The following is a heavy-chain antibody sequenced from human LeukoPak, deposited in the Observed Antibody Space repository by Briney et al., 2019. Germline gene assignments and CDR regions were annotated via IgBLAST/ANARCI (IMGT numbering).Heavy chain of an antibody. V-gene: IGHV1-2*02. Sequence: ASVKVSCKASGYTFTGYYMHWVRQAPGQGLEWMGWINPNRGGTNYAQKFQGRVTMTRDTSISTAYMELSRLRSDYTAVYYWASDSVVVVAATYYYYYYGMDVWGQGTTVTVSS. CDR2: INPNRGGT. CDR3: ASDSVVVVAATYYYYYYGMDV. CDR1: GYTFTGYY. J-gene: IGHJ6*02. D-gene: IGHD2-15*01.